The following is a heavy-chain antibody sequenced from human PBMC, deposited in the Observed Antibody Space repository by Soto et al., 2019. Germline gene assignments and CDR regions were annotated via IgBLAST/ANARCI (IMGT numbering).Heavy chain of an antibody. CDR1: GYPFTSYG. CDR3: ARDQGQDTGWYSFDY. J-gene: IGHJ4*02. D-gene: IGHD6-19*01. V-gene: IGHV1-18*04. Sequence: QIQLVQSGPEVKKPGASVKVSCKPSGYPFTSYGFIWARQAPGQGLEWMGWISVFTGNTYYTQKFQGGVTLTTDTSTSTAYMELRSLRSEDTAIYYCARDQGQDTGWYSFDYWGQGTLVTVSS. CDR2: ISVFTGNT.